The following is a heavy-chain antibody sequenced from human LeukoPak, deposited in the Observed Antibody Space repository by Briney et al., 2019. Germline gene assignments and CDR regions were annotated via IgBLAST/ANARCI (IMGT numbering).Heavy chain of an antibody. CDR1: GGSISSGGYY. D-gene: IGHD3-16*02. V-gene: IGHV4-31*03. CDR2: IYYSGST. CDR3: ARAFNDYVWGSYRYYFDY. Sequence: SETLSLTCTVSGGSISSGGYYWSWVRQHPGKGLEWIGYIYYSGSTYYNPSLKSRVTISVDTSKNQFSQKLSSVTAADTAVYYCARAFNDYVWGSYRYYFDYWGQGTLVTVSS. J-gene: IGHJ4*02.